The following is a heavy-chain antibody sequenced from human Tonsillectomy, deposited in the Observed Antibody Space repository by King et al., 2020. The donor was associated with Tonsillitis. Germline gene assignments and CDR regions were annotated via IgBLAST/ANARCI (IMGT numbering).Heavy chain of an antibody. CDR1: GFRFDWFA. CDR3: AKFSGQNYEDYNFDY. CDR2: ITGGGGDT. Sequence: VQLVESGGGLVQPGGSLRLSCAASGFRFDWFAMSWVRQAPGKGLEWVSAITGGGGDTYYADSVKSRLTISRDNSKNTLFLEMNSLRAEDTAVYYCAKFSGQNYEDYNFDYWGQGTRVTVSS. V-gene: IGHV3-23*04. J-gene: IGHJ4*02. D-gene: IGHD3-3*01.